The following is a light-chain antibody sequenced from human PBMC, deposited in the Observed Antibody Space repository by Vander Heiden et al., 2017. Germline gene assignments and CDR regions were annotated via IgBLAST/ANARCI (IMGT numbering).Light chain of an antibody. CDR2: AAS. Sequence: DIQMTQSPSSLSASVGDRVTITCRASQSISSYLNWYQQKPGKAPKLLIYAASSLQSGVPSRFSGSGYGSDFTLTISSRQPEDFATYYCQQIDSNPSITFGQGTRLEIK. CDR3: QQIDSNPSIT. J-gene: IGKJ5*01. V-gene: IGKV1-39*01. CDR1: QSISSY.